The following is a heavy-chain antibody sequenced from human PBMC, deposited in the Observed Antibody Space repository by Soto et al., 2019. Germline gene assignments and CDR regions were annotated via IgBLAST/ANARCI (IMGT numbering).Heavy chain of an antibody. V-gene: IGHV3-7*02. D-gene: IGHD6-13*01. CDR3: ATHDGPAAAGLVLDF. CDR1: GFTFSSRW. Sequence: EVQLVESGGGLVQPGGSLRLSCEASGFTFSSRWMTWVRQGPGKGLEWVANIKQDENGKDYVDSVKGRFTISRDNAKNSLYLQMTRRSAEDTAVYYCATHDGPAAAGLVLDFWGQGTLVTVSS. J-gene: IGHJ4*02. CDR2: IKQDENGK.